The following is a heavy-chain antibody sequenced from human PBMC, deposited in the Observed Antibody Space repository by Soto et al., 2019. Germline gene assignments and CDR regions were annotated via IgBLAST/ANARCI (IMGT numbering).Heavy chain of an antibody. CDR2: LSGSGGST. CDR3: AKRTPSGYYGN. D-gene: IGHD3-22*01. CDR1: GFTFTSYA. J-gene: IGHJ4*02. Sequence: GGSLRLSCAASGFTFTSYAMSWVRQAPGRGLEWVSALSGSGGSTYYADSVKGRFTISRDNSKNTLYLQMNSLRAEDTAVYYCAKRTPSGYYGNWGQGTLVTVSS. V-gene: IGHV3-23*01.